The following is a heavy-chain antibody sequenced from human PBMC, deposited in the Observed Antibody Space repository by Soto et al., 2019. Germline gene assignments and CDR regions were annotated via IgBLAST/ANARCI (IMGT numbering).Heavy chain of an antibody. D-gene: IGHD3-22*01. CDR2: IYPGDSDT. J-gene: IGHJ5*02. CDR3: AIQGYYYDSSGYRNWFDP. Sequence: GESLKISCNGSGYSFTSYWICWVRQMPWKGLEWMGIIYPGDSDTRYSPSFQGQVTISADKSISTAYLQWSSLKASDTAMYYCAIQGYYYDSSGYRNWFDPWGQGTLVTVSS. CDR1: GYSFTSYW. V-gene: IGHV5-51*01.